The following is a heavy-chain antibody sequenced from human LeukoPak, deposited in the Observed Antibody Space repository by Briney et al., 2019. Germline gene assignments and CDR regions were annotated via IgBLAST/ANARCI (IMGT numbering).Heavy chain of an antibody. CDR2: IIPIFGTA. Sequence: SVRVSCKASGGTFSSYAISWVRQAPGQGLEWMGGIIPIFGTANYAQKFQGRVTITTDESTSTAYMELSSLRSEDTAVYYCARARAMRAAFDIWGQGTMVTVSS. CDR1: GGTFSSYA. CDR3: ARARAMRAAFDI. V-gene: IGHV1-69*05. J-gene: IGHJ3*02.